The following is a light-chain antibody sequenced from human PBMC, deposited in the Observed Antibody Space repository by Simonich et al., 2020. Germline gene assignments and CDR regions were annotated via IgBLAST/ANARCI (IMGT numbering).Light chain of an antibody. CDR3: CPDVGSRAGV. CDR1: RSDVGSYNL. V-gene: IGLV2-23*01. CDR2: EGS. J-gene: IGLJ3*02. Sequence: QSALPQPASVSGSPGRSITISCPGTRSDVGSYNLASWYQQHPGKAPNLMIYEGSKRPSGVSNRFSGSNSGNTASLTISGLQAEYEADYYCCPDVGSRAGVFGGVSKRTGL.